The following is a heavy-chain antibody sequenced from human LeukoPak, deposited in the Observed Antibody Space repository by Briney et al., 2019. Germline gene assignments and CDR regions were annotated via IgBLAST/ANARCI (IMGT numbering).Heavy chain of an antibody. CDR3: ARPPRYCSGGSCCYFDY. Sequence: ASVKVSCKASGYTFIDYWIHWVRQAPGQGLEWMGRININSGGINYAQKFQGRVTMTRDTSISTAYMELSRLRSDDTAVYYCARPPRYCSGGSCCYFDYWGQGTLVTVSS. D-gene: IGHD2-15*01. CDR1: GYTFIDYW. J-gene: IGHJ4*02. CDR2: ININSGGI. V-gene: IGHV1-2*06.